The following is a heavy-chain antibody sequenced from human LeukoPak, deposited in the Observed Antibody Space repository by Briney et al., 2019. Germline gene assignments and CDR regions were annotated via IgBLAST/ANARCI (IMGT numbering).Heavy chain of an antibody. J-gene: IGHJ4*02. CDR2: ISSYIDRT. V-gene: IGHV3-64D*06. CDR3: AKPARGVGIQYVLDS. Sequence: PGGSLRLSCSASGFTFSSYAMHWVRQAPGKGLEYVSAISSYIDRTFYADSVQGRFTISRDNSGNTLYLQMSSLRREDTAVYYCAKPARGVGIQYVLDSWGQGTLVTVSS. CDR1: GFTFSSYA. D-gene: IGHD5-18*01.